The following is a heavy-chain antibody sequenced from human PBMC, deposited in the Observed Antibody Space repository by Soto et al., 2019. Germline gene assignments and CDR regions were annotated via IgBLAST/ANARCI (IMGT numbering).Heavy chain of an antibody. CDR3: ARPRYNWNYARWLDP. CDR2: IFHDGTA. V-gene: IGHV4-4*02. D-gene: IGHD1-7*01. Sequence: PSETLSLTCAVSGVSLTSGNWWTWVRQSPQRGLEYIGEIFHDGTANYYQSFERRVAMSVDTSRNQFSLKLTSVTAADTAVYYCARPRYNWNYARWLDPWGQGNMVTVSS. J-gene: IGHJ5*02. CDR1: GVSLTSGNW.